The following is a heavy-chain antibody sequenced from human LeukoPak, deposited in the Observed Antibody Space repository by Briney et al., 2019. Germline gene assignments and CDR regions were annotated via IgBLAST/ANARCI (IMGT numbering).Heavy chain of an antibody. V-gene: IGHV3-53*01. J-gene: IGHJ4*02. D-gene: IGHD3-22*01. CDR3: ARGDDSGYYDYFDY. Sequence: GGSLRLSCAASGFTGSHNYMSWVRQAPGKGLEWVSATHSSGGTYYADSVKGRFTISRDFSKNTVFLHMNSLRAEDTAMYYCARGDDSGYYDYFDYWGQGALVTVSS. CDR1: GFTGSHNY. CDR2: THSSGGT.